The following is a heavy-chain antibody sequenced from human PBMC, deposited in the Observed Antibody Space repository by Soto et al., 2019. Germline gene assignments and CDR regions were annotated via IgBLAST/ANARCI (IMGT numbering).Heavy chain of an antibody. V-gene: IGHV4-34*01. Sequence: PSETLSLTCAVHGGSFSCYYWIWIRQPPGKGLEWIGEINHSGSTNYNPSLKSRVTISVDTSKNQFSLKLSSVTAADTAVYYCARDKARRAAFDIWGQGTMVTVSS. J-gene: IGHJ3*02. CDR2: INHSGST. D-gene: IGHD6-6*01. CDR1: GGSFSCYY. CDR3: ARDKARRAAFDI.